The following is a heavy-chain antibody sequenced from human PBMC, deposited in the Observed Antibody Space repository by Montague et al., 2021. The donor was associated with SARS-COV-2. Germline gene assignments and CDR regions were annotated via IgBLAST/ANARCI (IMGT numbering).Heavy chain of an antibody. J-gene: IGHJ4*02. Sequence: SETLSLTCTVSGGSISSYYWSWIRQPPGKGLEWIEYMYYSGSTNYNPSLKSRVTLSVDTSKNQFSLKLSSVTAADTAVYYCARDFGYWGQGTLVTVSS. CDR3: ARDFGY. CDR1: GGSISSYY. V-gene: IGHV4-59*13. CDR2: MYYSGST.